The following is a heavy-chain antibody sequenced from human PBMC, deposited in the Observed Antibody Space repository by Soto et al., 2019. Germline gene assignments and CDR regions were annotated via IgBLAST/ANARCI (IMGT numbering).Heavy chain of an antibody. D-gene: IGHD3-22*01. J-gene: IGHJ4*01. CDR2: ISAYNSTT. CDR1: GYRFTSYG. V-gene: IGHV1-18*01. Sequence: GASVTVSCVACGYRFTSYGIIWVREAPGKGLEWMGWISAYNSTTNNAQKLQGRVTMTANTTTKTAYMELRGLRSDNTAEYYWAKNSSGYSGLDDWGQGTMVTVSS. CDR3: AKNSSGYSGLDD.